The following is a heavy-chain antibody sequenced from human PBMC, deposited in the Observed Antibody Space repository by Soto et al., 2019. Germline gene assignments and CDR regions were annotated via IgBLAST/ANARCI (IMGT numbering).Heavy chain of an antibody. CDR1: GFSFTGYY. V-gene: IGHV1-2*02. J-gene: IGHJ5*02. CDR2: INAHSGGT. Sequence: ASVKVSCKSSGFSFTGYYIHWLRQAPGQGLEWMGWINAHSGGTEYAKKFQGRVTLTRETSIATAYLTLTSLTSDDTALYYCAKDLTRQLAYWLDPWGQGTQVTVSS. CDR3: AKDLTRQLAYWLDP. D-gene: IGHD6-6*01.